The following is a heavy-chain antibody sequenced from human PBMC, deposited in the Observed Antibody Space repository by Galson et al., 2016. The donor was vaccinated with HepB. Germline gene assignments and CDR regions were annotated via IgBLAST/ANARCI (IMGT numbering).Heavy chain of an antibody. CDR3: ARVRSGYGGYANPYYYGRDV. CDR1: GDSVSSNSAT. Sequence: CAISGDSVSSNSATWNWIRQSPSRGLEWLGRTYYRSKWYNDYALSVKSRITINPDTSKNQFSLQLNSVTPEDTAVYYCARVRSGYGGYANPYYYGRDVWGQGTTVTVSS. J-gene: IGHJ6*02. CDR2: TYYRSKWYN. D-gene: IGHD5-12*01. V-gene: IGHV6-1*01.